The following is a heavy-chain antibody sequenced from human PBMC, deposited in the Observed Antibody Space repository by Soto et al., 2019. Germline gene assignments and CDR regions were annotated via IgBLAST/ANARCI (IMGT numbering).Heavy chain of an antibody. V-gene: IGHV1-69*02. CDR2: IIPILGIA. CDR1: GGTFSGYT. J-gene: IGHJ3*02. Sequence: VASVKVSCKASGGTFSGYTISWVRQAPGQGLEWMGRIIPILGIANYAQKFQGRVTITADKSTSTAYMELSSLRSEDTAVYYCATGIAAAGTDHAFDIWGQGTMVPVSS. CDR3: ATGIAAAGTDHAFDI. D-gene: IGHD6-13*01.